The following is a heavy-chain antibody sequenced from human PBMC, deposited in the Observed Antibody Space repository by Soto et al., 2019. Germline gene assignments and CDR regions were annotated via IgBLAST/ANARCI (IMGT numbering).Heavy chain of an antibody. CDR3: AVPGYLPAAQDYYYYYGMDV. CDR2: IDPSDSYT. D-gene: IGHD2-2*01. Sequence: PGESLKISCKGSGYSFTSYWISWVRQMPGKGLEWMGRIDPSDSYTNYSPSFQGHVTISADRSISTAYLQWSSLKASDTAMYYFAVPGYLPAAQDYYYYYGMDVWGQGTTVTVSS. CDR1: GYSFTSYW. V-gene: IGHV5-10-1*01. J-gene: IGHJ6*02.